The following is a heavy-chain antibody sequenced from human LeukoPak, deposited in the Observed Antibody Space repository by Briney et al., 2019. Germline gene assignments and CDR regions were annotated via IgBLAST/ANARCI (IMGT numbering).Heavy chain of an antibody. Sequence: ASVKVSCKASGYTFTGYYMHWVRQAPGQGLEWMGWINPNSGGTNYAQKFQGWVTMTRDTSISTAYMELSRLRSDDTAVYYCARSYPDPLGYFDYWGQGTLVTVS. V-gene: IGHV1-2*04. CDR1: GYTFTGYY. D-gene: IGHD2-2*01. CDR3: ARSYPDPLGYFDY. CDR2: INPNSGGT. J-gene: IGHJ4*02.